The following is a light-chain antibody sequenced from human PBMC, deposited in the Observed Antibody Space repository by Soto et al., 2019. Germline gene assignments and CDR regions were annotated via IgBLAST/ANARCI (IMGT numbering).Light chain of an antibody. CDR1: SGDIGSYNR. V-gene: IGLV2-14*01. CDR3: SSYSSTSPLV. Sequence: QSALPQPASVSGSPGQSITISFTGTSGDIGSYNRVSWYQQHPGKAPKLIIYEVTDRPSGVSNRFSGSKSGNTASLTISGLQAEDEAEYYCSSYSSTSPLVFGTGTKLTVL. CDR2: EVT. J-gene: IGLJ1*01.